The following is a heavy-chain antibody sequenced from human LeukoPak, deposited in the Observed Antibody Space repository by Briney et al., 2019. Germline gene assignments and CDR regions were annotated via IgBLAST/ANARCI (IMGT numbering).Heavy chain of an antibody. V-gene: IGHV4-61*01. CDR2: IYYSGST. Sequence: PSETLSLTCTVSGGSVSSANYYWSWIRQPPGKGLEWIGSIYYSGSTNYNSSLKSRVTISVDTSKNQFSLKLSSVTAADTAVYYCARVGRYYYDSSGYQKGIDYWGQGTLFTVSS. J-gene: IGHJ4*02. D-gene: IGHD3-22*01. CDR3: ARVGRYYYDSSGYQKGIDY. CDR1: GGSVSSANYY.